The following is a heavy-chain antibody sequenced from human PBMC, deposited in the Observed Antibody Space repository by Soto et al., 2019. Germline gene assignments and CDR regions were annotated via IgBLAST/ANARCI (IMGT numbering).Heavy chain of an antibody. Sequence: GGSLRLSCAASGFTFRSYSMNWVRQAPGKGLEWVSYISSSSTTIYYADSVKGRFTISRDNAKNSLYLQMNSLRDEDTAVYYCARDGQCLAHFDYWGQGTLVTVYS. D-gene: IGHD6-19*01. CDR3: ARDGQCLAHFDY. CDR1: GFTFRSYS. J-gene: IGHJ4*02. V-gene: IGHV3-48*02. CDR2: ISSSSTTI.